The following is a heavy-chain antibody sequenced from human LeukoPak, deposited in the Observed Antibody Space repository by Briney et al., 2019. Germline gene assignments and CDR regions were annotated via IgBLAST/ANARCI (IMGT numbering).Heavy chain of an antibody. Sequence: GGSLRLSCAASGFTVSSNYMSWVRQAPGKGLEWVSVIYSGGSTYYADSVKGRFTMCRDNSKNTLYLQMNSLRAEDTAVYYCARGKRFLEWLPEYYFDYWGQGTLVTVSS. V-gene: IGHV3-66*02. J-gene: IGHJ4*02. D-gene: IGHD3-3*01. CDR1: GFTVSSNY. CDR2: IYSGGST. CDR3: ARGKRFLEWLPEYYFDY.